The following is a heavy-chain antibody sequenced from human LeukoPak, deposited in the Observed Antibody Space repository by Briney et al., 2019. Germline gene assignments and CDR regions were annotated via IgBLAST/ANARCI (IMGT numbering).Heavy chain of an antibody. CDR2: IYYSGST. Sequence: SETLSLTCTVSGASISSSSYYWGWIRQPPGKGLEWIGSIYYSGSTYYNPSLKSRVTISVDTSKNQFSLKLSSVTAADTAVYYCARLNLSSSWQYYYYYYYMDVWGKGTTVTISS. CDR1: GASISSSSYY. J-gene: IGHJ6*03. CDR3: ARLNLSSSWQYYYYYYYMDV. V-gene: IGHV4-39*01. D-gene: IGHD6-13*01.